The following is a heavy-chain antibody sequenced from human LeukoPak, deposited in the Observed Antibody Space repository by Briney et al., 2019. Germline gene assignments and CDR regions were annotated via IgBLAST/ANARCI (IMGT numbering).Heavy chain of an antibody. V-gene: IGHV4-34*01. Sequence: SETLSLTCAVYGGSFSGYHWSWVRQPPGKGLEWIGEINHSGSTNYNPSLKSRVTISVDTSKNQFSLKLSSVTAADTAVYYCARSYYDILSWGQGTLVTVSS. CDR2: INHSGST. CDR3: ARSYYDILS. CDR1: GGSFSGYH. J-gene: IGHJ4*02. D-gene: IGHD3-9*01.